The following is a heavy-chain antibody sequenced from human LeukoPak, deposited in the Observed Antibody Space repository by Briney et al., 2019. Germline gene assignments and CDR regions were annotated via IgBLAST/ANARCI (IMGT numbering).Heavy chain of an antibody. Sequence: SETLSLTCAVYGGSFSGYYWSWIRQPPGKGLESIGEINHSGSTNYNSSLKSRVTISVDTSKNQFSLKLSSVTAADTAVYYCARAVVVVPAAIDYYYMDVWGKGTTVTVSS. V-gene: IGHV4-34*01. CDR2: INHSGST. CDR1: GGSFSGYY. J-gene: IGHJ6*03. D-gene: IGHD2-2*02. CDR3: ARAVVVVPAAIDYYYMDV.